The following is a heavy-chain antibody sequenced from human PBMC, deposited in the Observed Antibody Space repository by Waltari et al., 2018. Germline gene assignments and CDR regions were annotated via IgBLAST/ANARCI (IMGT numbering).Heavy chain of an antibody. CDR1: TDSVNSGSYY. Sequence: QVQLQESGPGLVNPSETLSLSCTVSTDSVNSGSYYWSWIRQPAGKGLEWIGRISTSGLTVYNPSLQSRVTISMDTSRNHFSLNLRSMTAADTAVYYCARGAYSCSNFDIWGQGTMVTASS. J-gene: IGHJ3*02. D-gene: IGHD5-12*01. V-gene: IGHV4-61*02. CDR3: ARGAYSCSNFDI. CDR2: ISTSGLT.